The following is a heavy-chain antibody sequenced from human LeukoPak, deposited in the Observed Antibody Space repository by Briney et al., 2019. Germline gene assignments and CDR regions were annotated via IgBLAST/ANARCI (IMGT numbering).Heavy chain of an antibody. D-gene: IGHD3-10*01. Sequence: ASVKVSCKASGYTFTGYYIHWVRQAPGQGPEWMGWINPNSGGTNYAQKFQGRVTMTRDTSISTAYMELSSLRSDDTAVYYCARDLLMYCYGSGESTWGQGTQVTVSP. CDR1: GYTFTGYY. V-gene: IGHV1-2*02. CDR2: INPNSGGT. CDR3: ARDLLMYCYGSGEST. J-gene: IGHJ5*02.